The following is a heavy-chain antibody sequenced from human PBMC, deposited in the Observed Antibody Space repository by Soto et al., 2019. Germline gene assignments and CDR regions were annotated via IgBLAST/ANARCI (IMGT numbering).Heavy chain of an antibody. CDR3: ARWGNNKKLDY. CDR2: IWYDGSNK. CDR1: GFTFSSNG. V-gene: IGHV3-33*01. J-gene: IGHJ4*02. D-gene: IGHD3-16*01. Sequence: LRLSCAASGFTFSSNGMHWVRQAPGKGLEWVAVIWYDGSNKYYADSVEGRFTISRDNSKNTLYLQMNTLRAEDTAVYYCARWGNNKKLDYWGQGTLVTVSS.